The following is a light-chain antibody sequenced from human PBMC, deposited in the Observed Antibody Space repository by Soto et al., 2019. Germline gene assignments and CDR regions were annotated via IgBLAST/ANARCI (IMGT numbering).Light chain of an antibody. CDR1: QSLVHSDGHTH. V-gene: IGKV2-30*02. CDR2: KVS. CDR3: MQGTHWPYT. J-gene: IGKJ2*01. Sequence: DVVMTQSPLSLPVTLGQPASISCRSTQSLVHSDGHTHLNWFQQRPGQSLRRLICKVSNRDSGVPDRFSGSASGTEFTLKISRVEAEDVGVYYCMQGTHWPYTFGQGTKLEIK.